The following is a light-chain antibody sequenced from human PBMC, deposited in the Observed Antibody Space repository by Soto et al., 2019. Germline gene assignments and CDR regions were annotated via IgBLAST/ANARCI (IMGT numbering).Light chain of an antibody. J-gene: IGLJ3*02. CDR2: DVT. Sequence: QSALTQPPSVSGSPGQSVTISCTVTSSDVGDYEHVSWYQQAPGTAPKLIIFDVTNRPSGVPDRFSGSKSGNTPSLTIFGLQAEDEADYYCSLYTSSSTWVFGGGTQLTV. CDR3: SLYTSSSTWV. CDR1: SSDVGDYEH. V-gene: IGLV2-18*01.